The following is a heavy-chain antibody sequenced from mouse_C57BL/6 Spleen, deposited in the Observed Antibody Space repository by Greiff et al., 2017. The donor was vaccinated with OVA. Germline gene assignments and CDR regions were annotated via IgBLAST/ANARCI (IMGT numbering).Heavy chain of an antibody. D-gene: IGHD1-1*01. CDR1: GYTFTDYY. CDR2: INPNNGGT. V-gene: IGHV1-26*01. Sequence: EVKLQQSGPELVKPGASVKISCKASGYTFTDYYMNWVKQSHGKSLEWIGDINPNNGGTSYNQKFKGKATLTVDKSSSTAYMELRSLTSEDSAVYYCARSNYYGSTQFAYWGQGTLVTVSA. CDR3: ARSNYYGSTQFAY. J-gene: IGHJ3*01.